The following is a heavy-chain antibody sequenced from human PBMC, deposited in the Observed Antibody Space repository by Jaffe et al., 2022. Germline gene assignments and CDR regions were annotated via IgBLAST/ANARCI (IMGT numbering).Heavy chain of an antibody. D-gene: IGHD2-15*01. CDR1: GFTFSSYS. CDR3: ARDTAAPSDRRYCSGGSCSPYYYYYMDV. Sequence: EVQLVESGGGLVKPGGSLRLSCAASGFTFSSYSMNWVRQAPGKGLEWVSSISSSSSYIYYADSVKGRFTISRDNAKNSLYLQMNSLRAEDTAVYYCARDTAAPSDRRYCSGGSCSPYYYYYMDVWGKGTTVTVSS. J-gene: IGHJ6*03. V-gene: IGHV3-21*01. CDR2: ISSSSSYI.